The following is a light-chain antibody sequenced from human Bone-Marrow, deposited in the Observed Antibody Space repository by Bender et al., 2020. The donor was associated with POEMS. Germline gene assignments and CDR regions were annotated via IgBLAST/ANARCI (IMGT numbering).Light chain of an antibody. V-gene: IGLV2-23*02. CDR1: SSDIGAYNY. CDR2: EVT. J-gene: IGLJ3*02. CDR3: CAYGGSYNLV. Sequence: QSALTQPASMSGSPGQSITISCTGTSSDIGAYNYVSWYQQHPGKAPKLIIYEVTKRPSGISSRFSGSKSGNTASLTISGLQAEDEGNYYCCAYGGSYNLVFGGGTELTVL.